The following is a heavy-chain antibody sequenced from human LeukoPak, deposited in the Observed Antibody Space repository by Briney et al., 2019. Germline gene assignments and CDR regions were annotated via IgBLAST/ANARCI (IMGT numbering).Heavy chain of an antibody. CDR3: TRHVHNYGIDY. Sequence: SETLSLTCTVSGGSISSSSYYWGWFRQPPGKGLEWIANINYGGSTYYNPSLKSRVTISADTSKSQFSLKLSSMTAADTAVYYCTRHVHNYGIDYWGQGTLVTVSS. D-gene: IGHD5-18*01. CDR2: INYGGST. V-gene: IGHV4-39*01. CDR1: GGSISSSSYY. J-gene: IGHJ4*02.